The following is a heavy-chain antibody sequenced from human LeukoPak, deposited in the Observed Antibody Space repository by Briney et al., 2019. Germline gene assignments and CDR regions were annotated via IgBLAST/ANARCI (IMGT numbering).Heavy chain of an antibody. CDR1: GGSISSYY. Sequence: PSETLSLTCTVSGGSISSYYWIWIRQPPGKGLEWIGYIYYSGSTNYNPSLKSRVTISVDTSKNQFSLKLSSVTAADTAVYYCARRGPYGVASYFDYWGQGTLVTVSS. D-gene: IGHD3-3*01. CDR2: IYYSGST. V-gene: IGHV4-59*08. J-gene: IGHJ4*02. CDR3: ARRGPYGVASYFDY.